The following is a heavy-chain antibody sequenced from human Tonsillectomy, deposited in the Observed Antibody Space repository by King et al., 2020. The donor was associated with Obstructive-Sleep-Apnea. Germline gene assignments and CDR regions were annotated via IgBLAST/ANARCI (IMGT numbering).Heavy chain of an antibody. D-gene: IGHD3-22*01. J-gene: IGHJ4*02. CDR3: ARLEAYYDSRFDY. CDR2: ISSFSSTI. CDR1: GFTFSSYS. V-gene: IGHV3-48*04. Sequence: VQLVESGGGLVQPGGSLRLSCAVSGFTFSSYSMNWVRQAPGKGLEWVSYISSFSSTIYYADSVKGRFTISRDNAKNSLYLQMNSLRAEDTAVYYCARLEAYYDSRFDYWGQGTLVTVSS.